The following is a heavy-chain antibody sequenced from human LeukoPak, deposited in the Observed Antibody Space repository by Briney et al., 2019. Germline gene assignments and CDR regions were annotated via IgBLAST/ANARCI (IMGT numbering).Heavy chain of an antibody. CDR1: GFTLSSYW. CDR3: ARYPSWDY. Sequence: GGSLRLSCAASGFTLSSYWMHWVRQAPGKGLVWVSYISSDGSTTTYADSVRGRFTISRDNAKNTLYLQMNSLRAEDTAVYYCARYPSWDYWGQGTLVTVSS. V-gene: IGHV3-74*01. CDR2: ISSDGSTT. J-gene: IGHJ4*02.